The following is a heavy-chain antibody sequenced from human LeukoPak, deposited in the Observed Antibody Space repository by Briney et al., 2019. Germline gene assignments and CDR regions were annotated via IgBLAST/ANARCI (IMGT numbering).Heavy chain of an antibody. CDR3: ARVQIQLWFGGWFDP. D-gene: IGHD5-18*01. J-gene: IGHJ5*02. V-gene: IGHV3-48*03. Sequence: GGSLRLSCAASGFTFSSYEMNWVRQAPGKGLEWVSYISSSGSTIYYADSVKGRFTISRDNAKNSLYLQMNSLRAEDTAVYYCARVQIQLWFGGWFDPWGQGTLVTVSS. CDR1: GFTFSSYE. CDR2: ISSSGSTI.